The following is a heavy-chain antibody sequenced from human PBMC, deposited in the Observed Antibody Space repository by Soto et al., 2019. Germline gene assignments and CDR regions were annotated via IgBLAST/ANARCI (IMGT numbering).Heavy chain of an antibody. D-gene: IGHD5-18*01. V-gene: IGHV1-3*01. J-gene: IGHJ4*02. CDR3: ARVDGYSYGYGFDY. CDR1: GYTFTSYA. CDR2: INAGNGNT. Sequence: ASVKVSFKASGYTFTSYAMHWVRQAPGQRLEWMGWINAGNGNTKYSQKFQGRVTITRDTSASTAYMELSSLRSEDTAVYYCARVDGYSYGYGFDYWGQGTLVTSPQ.